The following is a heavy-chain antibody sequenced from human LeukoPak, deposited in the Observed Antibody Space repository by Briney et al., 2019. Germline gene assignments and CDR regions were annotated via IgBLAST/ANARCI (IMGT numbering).Heavy chain of an antibody. V-gene: IGHV1-2*06. CDR2: INPNNGAT. D-gene: IGHD1-26*01. CDR3: TRESGSYHGNDY. CDR1: GYTFTGYY. Sequence: GVSVKVSCKASGYTFTGYYMHWVRQATGQGLEWMGRINPNNGATNYAQKLQGRVTITGDTSISTAYMELSSLRSDDTAVYYCTRESGSYHGNDYWGQGTLVTVSS. J-gene: IGHJ4*02.